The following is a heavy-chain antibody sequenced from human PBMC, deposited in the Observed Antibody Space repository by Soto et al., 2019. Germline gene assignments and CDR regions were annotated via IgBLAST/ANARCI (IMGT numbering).Heavy chain of an antibody. CDR2: MSHSGGT. CDR1: GGSVNSGNYY. CDR3: ARVERGTATTVVDAFDI. J-gene: IGHJ3*02. V-gene: IGHV4-34*01. D-gene: IGHD1-1*01. Sequence: QVQLQQWGAGLLKPSETLSLTCAVFGGSVNSGNYYWSWIRQPPGKGLEWIGEMSHSGGTHFNPCLKSRDTLSVDTSKIQCSLKMSAVTAADTALYYCARVERGTATTVVDAFDIWGPGTMVTVSS.